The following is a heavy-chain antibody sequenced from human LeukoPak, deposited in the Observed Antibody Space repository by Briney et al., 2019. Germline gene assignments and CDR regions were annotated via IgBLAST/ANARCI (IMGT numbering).Heavy chain of an antibody. J-gene: IGHJ6*04. V-gene: IGHV3-21*01. CDR2: ISSSSSYI. CDR3: ARLALVYGMDV. D-gene: IGHD2-8*02. Sequence: GGSLRLSCAASGFTFSSYSMNWVRQAPGKGLEWVSSISSSSSYIYYAHSVKGRFTISRDNAKNSLYLQMNSLRAEDTAVYYCARLALVYGMDVWGKGTTVTVSS. CDR1: GFTFSSYS.